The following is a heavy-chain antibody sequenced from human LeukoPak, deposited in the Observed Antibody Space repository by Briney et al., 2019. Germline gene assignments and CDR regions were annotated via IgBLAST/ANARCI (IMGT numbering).Heavy chain of an antibody. J-gene: IGHJ4*02. D-gene: IGHD3-10*01. CDR2: INHSGST. V-gene: IGHV4-34*01. CDR1: GFTFSSYA. Sequence: PGGSLRLSCAASGFTFSSYAMSWVRQPPGKGLEWIGEINHSGSTNYNPSLKGRVTISVDTSKNQFSLKLSSVTAADTAVYYCARGLSLYYYGSGSYHYWGQGTLVTVSS. CDR3: ARGLSLYYYGSGSYHY.